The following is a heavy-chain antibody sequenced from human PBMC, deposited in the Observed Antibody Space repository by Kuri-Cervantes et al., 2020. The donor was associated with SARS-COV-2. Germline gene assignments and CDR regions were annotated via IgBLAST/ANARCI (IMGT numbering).Heavy chain of an antibody. CDR3: ARRYGDGGNSGYFGY. D-gene: IGHD4-23*01. Sequence: GESLKISCEATGFTFSGFAMHWVRQVPGKGLEQVSSISADGRRTFYVDSVKGRFSISRDNSKNTVYLQMGRLRAEDKAVYFFARRYGDGGNSGYFGYWGQGAPVTVSS. V-gene: IGHV3-64*02. CDR1: GFTFSGFA. CDR2: ISADGRRT. J-gene: IGHJ4*02.